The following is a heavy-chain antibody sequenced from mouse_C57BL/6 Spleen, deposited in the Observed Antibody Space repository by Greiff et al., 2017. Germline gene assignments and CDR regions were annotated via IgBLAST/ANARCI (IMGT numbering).Heavy chain of an antibody. V-gene: IGHV1-19*01. CDR2: INPYNGGT. D-gene: IGHD1-1*01. CDR3: ARGDYYGSSPFDY. CDR1: GYTFTDYY. J-gene: IGHJ2*01. Sequence: EVQLQQSGPVLVKPGASVKMSCKASGYTFTDYYMNWVKQSHGKSLEWIGVINPYNGGTSYNQKFKGKATLTVDKSSSTAYMELNSLTSEDSAVYYCARGDYYGSSPFDYWGQGTTLTVSS.